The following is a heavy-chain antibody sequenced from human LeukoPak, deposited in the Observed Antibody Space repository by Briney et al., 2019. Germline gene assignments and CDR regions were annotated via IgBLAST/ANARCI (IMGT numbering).Heavy chain of an antibody. CDR2: TNPSGGST. V-gene: IGHV1-46*01. CDR3: ARAVAATPFAY. D-gene: IGHD2-15*01. CDR1: GYTFTSYY. J-gene: IGHJ4*02. Sequence: ASVKVSCKASGYTFTSYYMHWVRQAPGQGLEWMGITNPSGGSTSYAQKFQGRVTMTRDMSTSTVYMELSSLRSEDTAVYYCARAVAATPFAYWGQGTLVTVSS.